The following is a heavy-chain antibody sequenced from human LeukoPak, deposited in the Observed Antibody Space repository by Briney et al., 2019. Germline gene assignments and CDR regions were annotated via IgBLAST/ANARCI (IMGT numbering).Heavy chain of an antibody. CDR3: TIISSDYYYGMDV. CDR2: FDPEDGET. J-gene: IGHJ6*04. V-gene: IGHV1-24*01. CDR1: GYTLTGLS. D-gene: IGHD3-10*01. Sequence: ASVKVSCKVSGYTLTGLSMHWVRQAPGKGLEWMGGFDPEDGETIYAQKFQGRVTMTEDTSTDTAYMELSSLRSEDTAVYYCTIISSDYYYGMDVWGKGTTVTVSS.